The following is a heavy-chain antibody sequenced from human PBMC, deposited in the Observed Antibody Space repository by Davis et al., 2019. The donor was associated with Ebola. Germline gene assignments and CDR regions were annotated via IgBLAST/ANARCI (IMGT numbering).Heavy chain of an antibody. Sequence: LRLSCAASGFTLSPYAMHWVRQAPGKGLEWVAVISYNGHNDYYAESVKGRFTISRDNSKNSLFLQIYSLRPDDTAIYYCARDRDGYSPMFDAFDIWGQGTMVTVSS. CDR2: ISYNGHND. CDR3: ARDRDGYSPMFDAFDI. V-gene: IGHV3-30-3*01. D-gene: IGHD5-24*01. J-gene: IGHJ3*02. CDR1: GFTLSPYA.